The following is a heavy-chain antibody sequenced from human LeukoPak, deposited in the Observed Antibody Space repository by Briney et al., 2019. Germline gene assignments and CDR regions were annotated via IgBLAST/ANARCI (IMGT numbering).Heavy chain of an antibody. V-gene: IGHV3-7*01. CDR3: ARDRFAYYGSGSFY. CDR1: GGSFSGYY. J-gene: IGHJ4*02. Sequence: ETLSLTCAVYGGSFSGYYWSWIRQAPGKGLEWVANIKQDGSEKYYVDSVKGRFTISRDNAKNSLYLQMNSLRAEDTAVYYCARDRFAYYGSGSFYWGQGTLVTVSS. D-gene: IGHD3-10*01. CDR2: IKQDGSEK.